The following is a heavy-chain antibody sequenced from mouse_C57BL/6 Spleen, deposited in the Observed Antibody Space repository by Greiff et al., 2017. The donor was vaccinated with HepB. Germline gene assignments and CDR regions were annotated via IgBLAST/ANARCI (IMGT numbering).Heavy chain of an antibody. CDR2: ISYDGSN. CDR1: GYSITSGYC. Sequence: EVKLLESGPGLVKPSQSLSLTCSVTGYSITSGYCWNWIRQFPGNKLEWMGYISYDGSNNYNPSLKNRISITRDTSKNQFFLKLNSVTTEDTATYYCARDGVVAYYYAMDYWGQGTSVTVSS. V-gene: IGHV3-6*01. CDR3: ARDGVVAYYYAMDY. D-gene: IGHD1-1*01. J-gene: IGHJ4*01.